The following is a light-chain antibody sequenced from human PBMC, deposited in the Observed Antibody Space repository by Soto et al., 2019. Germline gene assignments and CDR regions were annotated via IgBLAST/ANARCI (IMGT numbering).Light chain of an antibody. CDR2: MAY. J-gene: IGKJ4*01. Sequence: DIQMTQSPSTLSASVGDRVTITCRASQSISNWLAWYQQKPGKAPKILIYMAYSLVSGVPSRFSGSGSGTEFTLTISSLQPDDFEAYSCQQYTTYPLTFGGGTKVEIK. CDR3: QQYTTYPLT. CDR1: QSISNW. V-gene: IGKV1-5*03.